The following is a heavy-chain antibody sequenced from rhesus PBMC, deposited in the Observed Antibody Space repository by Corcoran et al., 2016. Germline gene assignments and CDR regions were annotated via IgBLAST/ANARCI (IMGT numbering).Heavy chain of an antibody. D-gene: IGHD4-11*01. J-gene: IGHJ5-1*01. Sequence: QVQLVQSGAEVKRPGASVKLSCRDSCYPFTSHYIPWVRKAPGQVLRWMGGINPSNGNTGDAQKFQGRATITRETSTSTAYMELSILRSEDTAVYYCTINRGFDVWGPGVLVTVSS. CDR2: INPSNGNT. CDR3: TINRGFDV. CDR1: CYPFTSHY. V-gene: IGHV1S9*01.